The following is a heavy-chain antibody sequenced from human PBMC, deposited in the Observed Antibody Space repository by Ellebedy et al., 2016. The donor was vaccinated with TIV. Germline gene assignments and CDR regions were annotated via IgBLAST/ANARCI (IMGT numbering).Heavy chain of an antibody. Sequence: GGSLRLXCAASGLTFSSHAMTWVRQAAGKGLEWVSGVSGSGDRTSYADSVKGRFTISRDNSRNTMYLQMNSLRAEDTAVYYCAKTIGFCSSTTCSSLYFDYWGQGALVTVSS. V-gene: IGHV3-23*01. CDR3: AKTIGFCSSTTCSSLYFDY. CDR1: GLTFSSHA. D-gene: IGHD2-2*01. J-gene: IGHJ4*02. CDR2: VSGSGDRT.